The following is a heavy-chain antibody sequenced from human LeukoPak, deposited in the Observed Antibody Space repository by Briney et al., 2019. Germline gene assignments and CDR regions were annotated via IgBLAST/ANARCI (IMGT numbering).Heavy chain of an antibody. CDR3: ARGYYSGGSCYSIDY. Sequence: PGGSLRLSCAASGFTFSSYWMSWVRQAPGKGLEWVANIKQDGSEKYYVDSVKGRFTISRDNAKNSLYLQMNSLRAEDTAVYYCARGYYSGGSCYSIDYWGQGTLVTVSS. J-gene: IGHJ4*02. CDR1: GFTFSSYW. D-gene: IGHD2-15*01. CDR2: IKQDGSEK. V-gene: IGHV3-7*01.